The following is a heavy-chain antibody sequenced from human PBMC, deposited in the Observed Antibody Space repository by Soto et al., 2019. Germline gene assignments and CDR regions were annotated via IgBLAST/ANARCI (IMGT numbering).Heavy chain of an antibody. CDR3: ATLDRSSSYFGFDY. Sequence: PGESLKISCKASGYIFTNYWIAWVRQLPGKGLEWMGIIYPGDSDTKYSPSFQGQATISADRSISTAYLQWSSLKASDTAMYYCATLDRSSSYFGFDYWGQGTVVTVSS. CDR2: IYPGDSDT. CDR1: GYIFTNYW. D-gene: IGHD6-13*01. J-gene: IGHJ4*02. V-gene: IGHV5-51*01.